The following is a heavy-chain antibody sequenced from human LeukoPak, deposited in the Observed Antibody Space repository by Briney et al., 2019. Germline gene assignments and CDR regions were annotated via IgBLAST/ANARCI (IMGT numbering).Heavy chain of an antibody. J-gene: IGHJ4*02. CDR1: GFTFSDYY. D-gene: IGHD4-11*01. CDR3: TRMTTNDY. V-gene: IGHV3-11*03. CDR2: ISSSSIHT. Sequence: GGSLRLSCAASGFTFSDYYMNWIRQAPEKGLEWISYISSSSIHTNYADSVKGRFTISRDNAKNSLYLQMNSLRAEDTAVYYCTRMTTNDYWGQGTLVTVSS.